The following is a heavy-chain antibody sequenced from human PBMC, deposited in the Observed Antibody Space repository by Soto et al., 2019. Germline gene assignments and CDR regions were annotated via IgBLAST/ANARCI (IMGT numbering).Heavy chain of an antibody. CDR1: GGSINSGRSS. D-gene: IGHD1-1*01. J-gene: IGHJ5*02. V-gene: IGHV4-30-2*06. CDR3: VRESTTSGPNWFDT. CDR2: IYHSGST. Sequence: SETLSLTCSVSGGSINSGRSSWNWIRQSPGKGLEWIAYIYHSGSTYYNPSLKSRVTISVDRSENQFSLKLTSVTAADTAVYYCVRESTTSGPNWFDTWGPGILVTVPQ.